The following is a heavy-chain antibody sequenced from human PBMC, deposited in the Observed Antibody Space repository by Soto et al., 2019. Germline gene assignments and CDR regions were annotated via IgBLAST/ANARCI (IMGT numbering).Heavy chain of an antibody. Sequence: GGSLRLSCAASGFTFSSYAMHWVRQAPGKGLEWVAVISYDGSNKYYADSVKGRFTISRDNSKNTLYLKMNSLRAEDTAVYYCARCPSITGTTNYYYYGMDVWGQGTTVTVSS. V-gene: IGHV3-30*04. D-gene: IGHD1-20*01. CDR3: ARCPSITGTTNYYYYGMDV. CDR2: ISYDGSNK. CDR1: GFTFSSYA. J-gene: IGHJ6*02.